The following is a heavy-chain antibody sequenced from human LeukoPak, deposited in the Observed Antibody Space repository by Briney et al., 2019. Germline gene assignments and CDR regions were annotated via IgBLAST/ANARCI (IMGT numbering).Heavy chain of an antibody. CDR2: ISSSGSTI. V-gene: IGHV3-11*04. CDR1: GFTFSDYY. Sequence: GGSLRLSCAASGFTFSDYYMSWIRQAPGKGLEWVSYISSSGSTIYYADSEKGRFTISRDNDKNSLYLQMNSLRAEDTAVYYCAGRRDGYNYDYYMGVWGKGTTVTVSS. D-gene: IGHD5-24*01. CDR3: AGRRDGYNYDYYMGV. J-gene: IGHJ6*03.